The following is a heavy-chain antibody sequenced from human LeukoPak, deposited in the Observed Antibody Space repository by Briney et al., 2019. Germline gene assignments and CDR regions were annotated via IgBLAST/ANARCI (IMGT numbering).Heavy chain of an antibody. J-gene: IGHJ1*01. CDR1: GFTFSSYE. CDR3: ARGGIVVVPAAMNFVYFQH. D-gene: IGHD2-2*01. CDR2: ISSSGSTI. V-gene: IGHV3-48*03. Sequence: PGGSLRLSCAASGFTFSSYEMNWVRQAPGKGLEWVSYISSSGSTIYYADSVKGRFTISRDNAKNSLYLQMNSLRAEDTAVYYCARGGIVVVPAAMNFVYFQHWGQGTLVTVSS.